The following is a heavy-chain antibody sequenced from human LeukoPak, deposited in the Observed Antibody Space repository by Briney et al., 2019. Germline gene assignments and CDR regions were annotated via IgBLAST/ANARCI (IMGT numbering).Heavy chain of an antibody. J-gene: IGHJ4*02. D-gene: IGHD4-17*01. V-gene: IGHV1-69*05. CDR2: IIPIFGTA. CDR3: ARGGSSRATVTSN. CDR1: GGTFSSYA. Sequence: SVKVSCKASGGTFSSYAISWVRQAPGQGLEWMGRIIPIFGTANYAQKFQGRVTITTDESTSTAYMELSSLRSEDTAVYYCARGGSSRATVTSNWGQGTLVTVSS.